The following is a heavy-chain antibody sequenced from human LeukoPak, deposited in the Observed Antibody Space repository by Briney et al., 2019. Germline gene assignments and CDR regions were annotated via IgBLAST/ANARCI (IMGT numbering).Heavy chain of an antibody. CDR2: IYHSGST. CDR1: GYSISSGYY. V-gene: IGHV4-38-2*02. CDR3: ARGGGGEVDY. J-gene: IGHJ4*02. Sequence: PSETLSLTCTVSGYSISSGYYWGWIRQPPGKGLEWIGSIYHSGSTYYNPSLKSRVTISVDTSKNQFSLKLSSVTAADTAVYYCARGGGGEVDYWGQGTLVTVSS. D-gene: IGHD3-16*01.